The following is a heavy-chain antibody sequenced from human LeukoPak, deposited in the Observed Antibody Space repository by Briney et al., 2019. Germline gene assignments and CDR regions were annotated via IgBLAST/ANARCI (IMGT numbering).Heavy chain of an antibody. CDR1: GGSLSGSN. V-gene: IGHV4-34*01. CDR3: VRAYDY. CDR2: IYNSGST. J-gene: IGHJ4*02. Sequence: PSETLSLTCAVYGGSLSGSNWSWIRRPPGRGLEWIGKIYNSGSTIYNPSLKGRVTISVDTSKNQLSLNLNSVTAADTALYYCVRAYDYWGQGTLVTVSS.